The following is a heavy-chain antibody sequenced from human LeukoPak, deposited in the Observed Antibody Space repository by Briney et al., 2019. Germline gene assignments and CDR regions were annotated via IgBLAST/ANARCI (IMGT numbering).Heavy chain of an antibody. D-gene: IGHD3-22*01. V-gene: IGHV3-30*04. J-gene: IGHJ4*02. Sequence: HPGGSLRLSCATSGFTFSTYAIHWVRQAPGKGLEWLAVISKDGNNKYYADSVKGRFTISRDNSKNTLYLQMHSLTAEDTAMYYCARDYYYDSTVTFDYWGQGTLVTVSS. CDR1: GFTFSTYA. CDR3: ARDYYYDSTVTFDY. CDR2: ISKDGNNK.